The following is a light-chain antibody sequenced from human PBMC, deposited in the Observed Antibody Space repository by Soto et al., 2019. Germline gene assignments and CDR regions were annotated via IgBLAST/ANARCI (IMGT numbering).Light chain of an antibody. CDR2: AAS. Sequence: EIVMTQSPATLSVSPGERATLSCRASQSVSSNLAWYQQKPGQPPRLLIYAASTRTTGIPARFSGSGSGTDFTLTISSLQSEDFAVYYCQQYNNWPLTFGGGTKVEIK. J-gene: IGKJ4*01. V-gene: IGKV3-15*01. CDR3: QQYNNWPLT. CDR1: QSVSSN.